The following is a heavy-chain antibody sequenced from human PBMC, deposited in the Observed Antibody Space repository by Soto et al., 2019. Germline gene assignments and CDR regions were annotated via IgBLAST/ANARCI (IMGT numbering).Heavy chain of an antibody. D-gene: IGHD6-19*01. CDR3: ARAKYSSGWYSRAFDI. CDR2: INHSGST. J-gene: IGHJ3*02. Sequence: QVQLQQWGAGLLKPSETLSLTCAVYGGSFSGYYWSWIRQPPGKGLEWIGEINHSGSTNYNPSLKSRVTISVDTSKNQFSLKLSSVTAADTAVYYCARAKYSSGWYSRAFDIWGQGTMVTVSS. CDR1: GGSFSGYY. V-gene: IGHV4-34*01.